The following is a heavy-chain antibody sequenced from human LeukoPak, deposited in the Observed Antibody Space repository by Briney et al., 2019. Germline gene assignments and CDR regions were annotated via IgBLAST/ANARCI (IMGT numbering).Heavy chain of an antibody. J-gene: IGHJ4*02. Sequence: GGSLRLSCVASGFTFSSYWMSWVRQAPGKGLEWVTNINKDGSKKYYVNSVKGRFTISRDSAKNSLYLQMNSLRAEDTAVYYCARDRGSNGFDYWGQGTLVTVSS. CDR3: ARDRGSNGFDY. CDR2: INKDGSKK. D-gene: IGHD2-8*01. CDR1: GFTFSSYW. V-gene: IGHV3-7*01.